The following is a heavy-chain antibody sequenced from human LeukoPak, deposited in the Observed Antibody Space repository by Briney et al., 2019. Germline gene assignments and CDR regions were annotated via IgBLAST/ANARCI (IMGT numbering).Heavy chain of an antibody. D-gene: IGHD3-16*01. Sequence: PSETLSLTCTVSGYSISSGYYWGWIRQPPGKGLEWIGSIYHSGSTYYNPSLKSRVTISVDTSKNQFSLKLSSVTAADTAVYYCARSPLGSNFDYWGQGTLVTVSS. CDR3: ARSPLGSNFDY. CDR2: IYHSGST. CDR1: GYSISSGYY. V-gene: IGHV4-38-2*02. J-gene: IGHJ4*02.